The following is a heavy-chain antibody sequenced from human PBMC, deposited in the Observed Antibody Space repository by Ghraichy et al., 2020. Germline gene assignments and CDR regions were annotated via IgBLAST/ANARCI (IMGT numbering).Heavy chain of an antibody. CDR1: GFTFSSYS. J-gene: IGHJ4*02. V-gene: IGHV3-30-3*01. Sequence: GGSLRLSCAASGFTFSSYSMHWVRQAPGKGLEWVAVISSDGSNKYYADSVKGRFTISRDSSKNTLYLQMNSLRAEDTAVYYCARVIEDSYFDYWSQGTLVTVSS. CDR2: ISSDGSNK. D-gene: IGHD2-15*01. CDR3: ARVIEDSYFDY.